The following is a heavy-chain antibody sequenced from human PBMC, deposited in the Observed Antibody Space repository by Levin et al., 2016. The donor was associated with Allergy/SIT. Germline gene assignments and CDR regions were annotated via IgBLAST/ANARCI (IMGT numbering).Heavy chain of an antibody. V-gene: IGHV3-21*01. J-gene: IGHJ6*03. Sequence: GESLKISCAASGFTFSSYNMNWVRQAPGKGLEWVSSISSSSYYIYYADSVKGRFTISRDNAKNSLYLQMNSLRAEDTAVYYCARVGQAGYYYYYMDVWGKGTTVTVSS. CDR3: ARVGQAGYYYYYMDV. CDR1: GFTFSSYN. CDR2: ISSSSYYI.